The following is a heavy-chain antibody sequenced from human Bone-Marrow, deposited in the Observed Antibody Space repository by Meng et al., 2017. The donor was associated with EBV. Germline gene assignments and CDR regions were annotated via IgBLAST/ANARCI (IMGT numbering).Heavy chain of an antibody. CDR2: ISAYNGNT. D-gene: IGHD3-9*01. V-gene: IGHV1-18*01. CDR3: ARVGDYYDILTGSDY. CDR1: GYTFTSYG. Sequence: QVQRVKSGAEAKKPGASVKVSCKASGYTFTSYGISWVRQAPGQGLEWMGWISAYNGNTNYAQKLQGRVTMTTDTSTSTAYMELRSLRSDDTAVYYCARVGDYYDILTGSDYWGQGTLVTVSS. J-gene: IGHJ4*02.